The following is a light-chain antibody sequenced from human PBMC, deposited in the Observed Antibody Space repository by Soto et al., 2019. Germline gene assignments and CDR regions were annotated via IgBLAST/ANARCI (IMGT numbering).Light chain of an antibody. CDR3: SSYTTRGTLV. CDR2: EVS. J-gene: IGLJ2*01. CDR1: SSDIGGYNS. V-gene: IGLV2-14*01. Sequence: QSVLTQPASVSGSPGQSITTSCTGTSSDIGGYNSVSWYQQHPGKAPKLMLFEVSDRPSGVSNRFSGSKSGNTASLTISGLQAEDEADYYCSSYTTRGTLVFGGGTKLTVL.